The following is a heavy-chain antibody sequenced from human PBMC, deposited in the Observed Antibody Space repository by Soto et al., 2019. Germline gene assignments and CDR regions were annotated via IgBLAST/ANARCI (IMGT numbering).Heavy chain of an antibody. J-gene: IGHJ4*02. CDR3: ARVGDYNYFDY. Sequence: GGSLRLSCAASGFTFSSYWMHWVRQAPGKGLVWVSRINSDGSRTNYADSVKGRFTISRDNAKNTLYLQMNSLRAEDTAVYYCARVGDYNYFDYWGQGTLVTVSS. D-gene: IGHD4-17*01. CDR1: GFTFSSYW. V-gene: IGHV3-74*01. CDR2: INSDGSRT.